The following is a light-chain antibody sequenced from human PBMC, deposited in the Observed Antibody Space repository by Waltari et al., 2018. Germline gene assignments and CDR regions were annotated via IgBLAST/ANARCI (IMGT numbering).Light chain of an antibody. CDR1: QSVLHSTGYNH. Sequence: DIVMTQSPLSLPVTTGEPASIYCKASQSVLHSTGYNHLDWYLQRPGQPPQLLIYLGSKRASGVPDRFSGSGSGTDFTLRISRVETEDVGVYYCMQALETPSFGQGTRVDIK. J-gene: IGKJ1*01. CDR2: LGS. CDR3: MQALETPS. V-gene: IGKV2-28*01.